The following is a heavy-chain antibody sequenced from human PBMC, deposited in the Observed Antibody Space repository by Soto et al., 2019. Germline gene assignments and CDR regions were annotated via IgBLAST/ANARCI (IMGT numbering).Heavy chain of an antibody. J-gene: IGHJ5*02. Sequence: SETLSLTCTVSGGSISSYYWSWIRQPPGKGLEWIGYIYYSGSTNYNPSLKSRVTISVDTSKNQFSLKLSSVTSDDTALYYCAKDLTRQLAYWLDPWGQGTQVTVS. CDR2: IYYSGST. CDR3: AKDLTRQLAYWLDP. CDR1: GGSISSYY. D-gene: IGHD6-6*01. V-gene: IGHV4-59*01.